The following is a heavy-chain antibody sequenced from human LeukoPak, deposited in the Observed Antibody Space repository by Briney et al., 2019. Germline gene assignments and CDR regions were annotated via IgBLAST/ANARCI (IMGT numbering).Heavy chain of an antibody. CDR1: GFTFSSYE. V-gene: IGHV3-48*03. Sequence: PGGSLRLSCAASGFTFSSYEMNWVRQAPGKGLEWVSYISSSGSTIYYADSVEGRFTISRDNAKNSLYLQMNSLRGEDTAVYYCARDGTPIYSSGWVYMDVWGIGTTVTISS. J-gene: IGHJ6*04. CDR2: ISSSGSTI. CDR3: ARDGTPIYSSGWVYMDV. D-gene: IGHD6-25*01.